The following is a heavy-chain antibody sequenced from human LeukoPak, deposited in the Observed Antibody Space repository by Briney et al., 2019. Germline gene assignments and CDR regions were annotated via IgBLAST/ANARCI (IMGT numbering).Heavy chain of an antibody. CDR1: GYTFTGYY. Sequence: ASVKVSCKASGYTFTGYYMHWVRQAPGQGLEWMGWINPNSGGTNYAQKFQGWVTMTRDTSISTAYMELSRLRSDDTAVYYCAREERTRDSPEGWFDPWGQGTLVTVSS. CDR3: AREERTRDSPEGWFDP. J-gene: IGHJ5*02. V-gene: IGHV1-2*04. D-gene: IGHD3-22*01. CDR2: INPNSGGT.